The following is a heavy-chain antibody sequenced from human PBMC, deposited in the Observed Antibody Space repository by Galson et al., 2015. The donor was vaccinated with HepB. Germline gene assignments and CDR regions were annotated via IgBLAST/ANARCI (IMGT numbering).Heavy chain of an antibody. CDR3: ARDEGYPNWFDP. D-gene: IGHD5-12*01. CDR2: ISSRSDYT. J-gene: IGHJ5*02. CDR1: GFTFSGYY. Sequence: SLRLSCAASGFTFSGYYMSWIRQAPGKGLEWISYISSRSDYTNYADSVKGRFTISRDNAKNSLYLQMNSLRAEDTAVYYCARDEGYPNWFDPWGQGTLVTVSS. V-gene: IGHV3-11*05.